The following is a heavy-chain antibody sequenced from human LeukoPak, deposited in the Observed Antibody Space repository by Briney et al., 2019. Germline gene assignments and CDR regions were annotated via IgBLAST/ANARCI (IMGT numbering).Heavy chain of an antibody. Sequence: SQTLSLTCAISGDSVSSDATAWNWITQSPSRGLEWLGRTYQRSKWYNDYAVSVKSRITINPDISTNPISLQLNSVTPEDTAVYYCARSPSPYSSGWYFDYWGQGTLVTVSS. CDR3: ARSPSPYSSGWYFDY. J-gene: IGHJ4*02. V-gene: IGHV6-1*01. D-gene: IGHD6-19*01. CDR2: TYQRSKWYN. CDR1: GDSVSSDATA.